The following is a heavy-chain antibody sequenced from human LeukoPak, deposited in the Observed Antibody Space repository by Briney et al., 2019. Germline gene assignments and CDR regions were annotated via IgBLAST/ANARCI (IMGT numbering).Heavy chain of an antibody. D-gene: IGHD6-19*01. J-gene: IGHJ6*03. CDR1: GFTFSSYS. Sequence: GGSLRLSCAASGFTFSSYSMNWVRQAPGKGLEWVSSISSSSSYIYYADSVKGRSTISRDNAKNSLYLQMNSLRAEDTAVYYCARLAVLPIYYYMDVWGKGTTVTVSS. CDR2: ISSSSSYI. V-gene: IGHV3-21*01. CDR3: ARLAVLPIYYYMDV.